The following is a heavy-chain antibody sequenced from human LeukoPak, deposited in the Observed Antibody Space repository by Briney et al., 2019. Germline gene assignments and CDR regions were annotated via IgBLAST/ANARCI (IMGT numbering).Heavy chain of an antibody. V-gene: IGHV3-21*01. CDR3: ARAYNYYDRLYYFDY. J-gene: IGHJ4*02. D-gene: IGHD3-22*01. CDR2: ISSSSSYI. Sequence: PGGSLRLSCAASGFTFSSYSMNWVRQAPGKGLEWVSSISSSSSYIYYADSVKGRFSISRDNAKNSLYLQMNSLRAEDTAVYYCARAYNYYDRLYYFDYWGQGTLVTVSS. CDR1: GFTFSSYS.